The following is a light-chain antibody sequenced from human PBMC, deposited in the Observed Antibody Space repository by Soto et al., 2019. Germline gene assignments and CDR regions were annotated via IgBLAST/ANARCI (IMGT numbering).Light chain of an antibody. CDR3: QSYDSSLSGVV. CDR1: SSNIGAGYD. V-gene: IGLV1-40*01. J-gene: IGLJ2*01. Sequence: QSVLTQPPSVSGAPRQRVTISCTGSSSNIGAGYDVHWYQQLPGTAPKLLIYRDTNRPSGVPDRFSGSKSGTSASLAITGLQADDEADYYCQSYDSSLSGVVFGGGTQLTVL. CDR2: RDT.